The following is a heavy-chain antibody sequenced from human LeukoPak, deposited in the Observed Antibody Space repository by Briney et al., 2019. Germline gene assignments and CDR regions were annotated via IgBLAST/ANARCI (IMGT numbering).Heavy chain of an antibody. J-gene: IGHJ5*02. Sequence: PSETLSLTCTVSGGSISSSYWSWIRQPPGKGLEWIGYIYYSGNTNYNPSLKSRVTISVDTSKNQFSLKLSSVTAADTAVYYCARDKMATITWGQGTLVTVSS. CDR2: IYYSGNT. CDR1: GGSISSSY. V-gene: IGHV4-59*01. CDR3: ARDKMATIT. D-gene: IGHD5-24*01.